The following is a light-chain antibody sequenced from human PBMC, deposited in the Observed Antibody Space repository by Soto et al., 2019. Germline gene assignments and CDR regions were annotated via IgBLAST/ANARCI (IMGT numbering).Light chain of an antibody. CDR3: AAWDDSLNGL. CDR1: SSNIGSNT. Sequence: QSVLTQPPSASGTPGQRVTISCSGSSSNIGSNTVNWYRQLPGTAPKLLIYSNNQRPSGVPDRFSGSKSGTSASLAISGLQSEDEADYYCAAWDDSLNGLFGTGTKLTVL. V-gene: IGLV1-44*01. J-gene: IGLJ1*01. CDR2: SNN.